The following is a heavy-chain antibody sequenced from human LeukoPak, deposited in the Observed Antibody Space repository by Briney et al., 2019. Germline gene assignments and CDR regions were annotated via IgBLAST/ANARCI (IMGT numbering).Heavy chain of an antibody. CDR3: ASDPTGSYYLDY. CDR2: INAGNGNT. J-gene: IGHJ4*02. CDR1: GYTFTSYA. V-gene: IGHV1-3*01. Sequence: GASVKVSCKASGYTFTSYAMHWVRQAPGQRLEWMGWINAGNGNTKYSQKFQGRVTITRDTSASTAYLELSGLRSEDTAVYYCASDPTGSYYLDYWGQGTLVTVSS. D-gene: IGHD3-10*01.